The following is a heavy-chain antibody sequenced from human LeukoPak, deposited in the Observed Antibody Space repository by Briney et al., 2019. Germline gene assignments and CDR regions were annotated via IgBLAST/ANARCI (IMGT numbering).Heavy chain of an antibody. Sequence: PSETLSLTCTVSGGSISSGGYYWSWIRQHPGKGLEWIGYIYYSGSTYYNPSLKSRVTISVDTSKNQFSLKLSSVTAADTAVYYCARDTPYDFWSGYYANYYGMDVWGQGTTVTVSS. J-gene: IGHJ6*02. V-gene: IGHV4-31*03. CDR2: IYYSGST. D-gene: IGHD3-3*01. CDR1: GGSISSGGYY. CDR3: ARDTPYDFWSGYYANYYGMDV.